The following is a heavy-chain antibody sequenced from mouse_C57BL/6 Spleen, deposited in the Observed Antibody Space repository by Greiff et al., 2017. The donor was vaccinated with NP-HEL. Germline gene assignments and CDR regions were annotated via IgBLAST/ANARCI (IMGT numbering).Heavy chain of an antibody. D-gene: IGHD2-3*01. J-gene: IGHJ2*01. CDR2: IDPSDSET. V-gene: IGHV1-52*01. CDR1: GYTFTSYW. Sequence: VQLQQSGAELVRPGSSVKLSCKASGYTFTSYWMHWVKQRPIQGLEWIGNIDPSDSETHYNQKFKDKATLTVDKSSSPAYMQLSSLTYEDSAVYYCARWGVYDGYYVDYWGQGTTLTVSS. CDR3: ARWGVYDGYYVDY.